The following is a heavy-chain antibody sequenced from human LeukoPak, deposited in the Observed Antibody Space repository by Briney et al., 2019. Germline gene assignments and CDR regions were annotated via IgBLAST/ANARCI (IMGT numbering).Heavy chain of an antibody. CDR3: ARGPHIVVVTAIDY. CDR1: GFTFAGYW. CDR2: IKQDASEE. D-gene: IGHD2-21*02. Sequence: TGGSLRLSCAASGFTFAGYWISWVRQAPGKGLEWVANIKQDASEEYYVDSVKGRFTISRDNAKNSLYLQMNSLRAEDTAVYYCARGPHIVVVTAIDYWGQGTLVTVSS. J-gene: IGHJ4*02. V-gene: IGHV3-7*01.